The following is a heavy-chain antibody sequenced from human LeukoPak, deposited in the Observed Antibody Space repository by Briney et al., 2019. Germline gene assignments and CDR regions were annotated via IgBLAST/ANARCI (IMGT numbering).Heavy chain of an antibody. D-gene: IGHD6-13*01. CDR1: GGSFSGYY. Sequence: PSETLSLTSAVYGGSFSGYYWSWIRQPPGKGLEWIGEINHSGSTNYNPSLKSRVTISVDTSKNQFSLKLSSVTAADTAVYYCARDKEASSWYVGIDYWGQGTLVTVSS. V-gene: IGHV4-34*01. J-gene: IGHJ4*02. CDR3: ARDKEASSWYVGIDY. CDR2: INHSGST.